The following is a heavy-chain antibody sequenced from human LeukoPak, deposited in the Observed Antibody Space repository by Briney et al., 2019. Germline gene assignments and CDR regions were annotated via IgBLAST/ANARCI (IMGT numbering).Heavy chain of an antibody. CDR2: INHSGGT. Sequence: GSLRLSCAASGFTFSNYAMNWVRQPPGKGLEWIGEINHSGGTNYNPSLKSRVTISVDTSKNQFSLKLSSVTAADTAVYYCASLARGGNWFDPWGQGTLVTVSS. D-gene: IGHD6-6*01. CDR1: GFTFSNYA. CDR3: ASLARGGNWFDP. V-gene: IGHV4-34*01. J-gene: IGHJ5*02.